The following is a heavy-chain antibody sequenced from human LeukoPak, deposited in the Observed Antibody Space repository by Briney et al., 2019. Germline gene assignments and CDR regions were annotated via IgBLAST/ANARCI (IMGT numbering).Heavy chain of an antibody. D-gene: IGHD3-3*01. CDR3: ARGSPWSYYYMDV. J-gene: IGHJ6*03. Sequence: PGGSLRLSCTASGFDFSNFDFHWVRQLRGKGLEWVSHIDTAGGTYYPGSVKGRFTISRANAKKSLYLQMHNLRVGDTALYFCARGSPWSYYYMDVWGVGTAVSVS. CDR1: GFDFSNFD. V-gene: IGHV3-13*01. CDR2: IDTAGGT.